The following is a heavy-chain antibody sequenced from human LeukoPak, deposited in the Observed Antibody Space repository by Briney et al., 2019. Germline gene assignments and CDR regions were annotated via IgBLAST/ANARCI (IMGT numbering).Heavy chain of an antibody. CDR3: AKPYSGSYAFFFDY. J-gene: IGHJ4*02. Sequence: GGSLRLPCAASGFTFSSYGMHWVRQAPGKGLEWGAFIRYDGSNKYCADSVKGRFTISRDNSKNTLYLQMNSLRAEDTAVYYCAKPYSGSYAFFFDYWGQGTLVTVSS. V-gene: IGHV3-30*02. D-gene: IGHD1-26*01. CDR1: GFTFSSYG. CDR2: IRYDGSNK.